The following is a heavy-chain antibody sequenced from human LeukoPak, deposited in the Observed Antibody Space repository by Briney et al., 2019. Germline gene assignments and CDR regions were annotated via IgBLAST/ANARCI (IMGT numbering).Heavy chain of an antibody. D-gene: IGHD3-9*01. CDR1: GYTFTSYG. J-gene: IGHJ5*02. CDR2: INPNSGGT. Sequence: ASVKVSCKASGYTFTSYGISWVRQAPGQGLEWMGWINPNSGGTNYAQKFQGRVTMTRDTSISTAYMELSRLRSEDTAVYYCATENLRYFDWFPFDPWGQGTLVTVSS. CDR3: ATENLRYFDWFPFDP. V-gene: IGHV1-2*02.